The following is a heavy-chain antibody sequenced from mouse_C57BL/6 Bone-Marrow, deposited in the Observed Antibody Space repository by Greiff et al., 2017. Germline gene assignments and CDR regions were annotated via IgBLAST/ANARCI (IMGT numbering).Heavy chain of an antibody. Sequence: QVQLQQSGAELVRPGASVKVSCKDSGYAFTNYLIEWVKQRPGQGLEWIGMINPGSGGTNYNEKFKGKATLTADKYSSTAYMQRSSLTSEDSAVYFCARGDGYGAMDYWGQGTSVTVSS. V-gene: IGHV1-54*01. CDR1: GYAFTNYL. D-gene: IGHD2-3*01. J-gene: IGHJ4*01. CDR3: ARGDGYGAMDY. CDR2: INPGSGGT.